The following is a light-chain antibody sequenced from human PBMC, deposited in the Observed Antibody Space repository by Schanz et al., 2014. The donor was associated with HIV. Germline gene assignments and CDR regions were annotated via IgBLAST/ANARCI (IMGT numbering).Light chain of an antibody. Sequence: DIQMTQSPSSLSASVGDTVTITCRASQSISISLNWYQQKPGKAPQLLIYASSLLHTGVPSRFSGSGSGNHFTLTITGMQFEDFATYYCQQSYSATPYTFGQGTKVEIK. CDR1: QSISIS. CDR3: QQSYSATPYT. V-gene: IGKV1-39*01. J-gene: IGKJ2*01. CDR2: ASS.